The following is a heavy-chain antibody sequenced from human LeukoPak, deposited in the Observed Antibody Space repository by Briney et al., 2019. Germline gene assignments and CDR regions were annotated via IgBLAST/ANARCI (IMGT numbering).Heavy chain of an antibody. CDR2: ISSRSNNI. CDR3: ARGYYDSSGYYGTYFQH. V-gene: IGHV3-21*01. J-gene: IGHJ1*01. Sequence: GGSLRLSCAASGFTFSSFSMNWVRQAQGKGREWVSSISSRSNNIYYAYSVKGRFTISRDKAKNSLYLQTDSLRAEDTAVYDCARGYYDSSGYYGTYFQHWGQGTLVTVSS. D-gene: IGHD3-22*01. CDR1: GFTFSSFS.